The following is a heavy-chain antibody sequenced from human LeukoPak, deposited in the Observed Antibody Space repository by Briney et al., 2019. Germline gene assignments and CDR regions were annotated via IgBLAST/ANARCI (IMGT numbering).Heavy chain of an antibody. J-gene: IGHJ4*02. D-gene: IGHD6-19*01. CDR1: GYTFTDYY. Sequence: ASVKVSCKASGYTFTDYYMHWVRQAPGQGLEWMGWIKPNSGGTKYAQKFQGRVTMTRDTSISTAYMELSRLRSDDTAVYYCARELLAVAGSVLPWGQGTLVTVSS. CDR3: ARELLAVAGSVLP. CDR2: IKPNSGGT. V-gene: IGHV1-2*02.